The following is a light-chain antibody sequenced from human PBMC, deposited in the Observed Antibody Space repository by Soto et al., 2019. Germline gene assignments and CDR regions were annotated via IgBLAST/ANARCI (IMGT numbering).Light chain of an antibody. CDR2: DTS. Sequence: QAVVTQEPSLTVSPGGTVTLTCGSSTGAVTSGHYPYWFQQKPGQPPRTLIYDTSNKHSWTPARFSGSLLGGKAALTLSGAQPEDEAEYYCLLSYSGARWVFGGGTKVTVL. J-gene: IGLJ3*02. V-gene: IGLV7-46*01. CDR3: LLSYSGARWV. CDR1: TGAVTSGHY.